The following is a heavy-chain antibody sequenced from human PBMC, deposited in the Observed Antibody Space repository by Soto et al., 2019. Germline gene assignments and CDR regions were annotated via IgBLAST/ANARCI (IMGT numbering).Heavy chain of an antibody. D-gene: IGHD3-3*01. CDR1: GFTLSSYA. J-gene: IGHJ3*02. CDR3: ARGPTNFGVGVDAFDI. V-gene: IGHV3-23*01. Sequence: EVQMLESGGGLVQPGGSLRLSCAASGFTLSSYALSWVRQAPGKGLEWVSGISGSGDFTFDADSVRGRFTISRDNSMNTLYMQMNSLRVEDTAVYYCARGPTNFGVGVDAFDIWGQGTMATVSS. CDR2: ISGSGDFT.